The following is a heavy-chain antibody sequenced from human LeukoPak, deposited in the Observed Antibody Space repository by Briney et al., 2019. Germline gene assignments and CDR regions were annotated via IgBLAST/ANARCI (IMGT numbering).Heavy chain of an antibody. CDR2: INTDGSST. CDR1: GFTFSSYW. J-gene: IGHJ4*02. CDR3: ARVGGHYDFWSGYPVQIDY. D-gene: IGHD3-3*01. Sequence: GGSLRLSCAASGFTFSSYWMHWVRQAPGKGLVWVSRINTDGSSTSYADSVKGRFTISRDNAKNTLYLQMNSLRAEDTAVYYCARVGGHYDFWSGYPVQIDYWGQGTLVTVSS. V-gene: IGHV3-74*01.